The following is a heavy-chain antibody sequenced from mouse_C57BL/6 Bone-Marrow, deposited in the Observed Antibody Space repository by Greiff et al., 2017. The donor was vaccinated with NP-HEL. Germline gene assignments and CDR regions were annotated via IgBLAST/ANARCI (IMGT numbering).Heavy chain of an antibody. Sequence: EVHLVESGGGLVKPGGSLKLSCAASGFTFSSYAMSWVRQTPEKRLEWVATISDGGSYTYYPDNVKGRFTISRDNAKNNLYLQMSHLKSEDTAMYYCASLLLRSAWFAYWGQGTLVTVSA. D-gene: IGHD1-1*01. CDR3: ASLLLRSAWFAY. J-gene: IGHJ3*01. CDR2: ISDGGSYT. V-gene: IGHV5-4*01. CDR1: GFTFSSYA.